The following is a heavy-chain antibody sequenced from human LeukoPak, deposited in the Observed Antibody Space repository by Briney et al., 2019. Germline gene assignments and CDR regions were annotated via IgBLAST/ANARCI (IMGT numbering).Heavy chain of an antibody. V-gene: IGHV1-18*01. CDR2: ISAYNGNT. D-gene: IGHD5-12*01. CDR3: ARERDLGYSGYEFDY. CDR1: GYTFTSYG. J-gene: IGHJ4*02. Sequence: ASVKVSCKASGYTFTSYGISWVRQAPGQGLEWMGWISAYNGNTNYAQKFQGRVTITADESTSTAYMELSSLRSEDTAVYYCARERDLGYSGYEFDYWGQGTLVTVSS.